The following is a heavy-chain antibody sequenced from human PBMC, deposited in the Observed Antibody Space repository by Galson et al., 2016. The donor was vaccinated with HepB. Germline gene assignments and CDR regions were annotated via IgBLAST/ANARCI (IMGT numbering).Heavy chain of an antibody. CDR1: GDSVASDFHY. Sequence: TLSLTCTVSGDSVASDFHYWSWLRQPPGKGLAWIGYVFHSGRAAYNTSLTSRLTVAVDTSMSQVYLNLTSVTAADTAVYYCARMIIITRGLDQWGQGTQGTVS. CDR2: VFHSGRA. D-gene: IGHD3-16*01. CDR3: ARMIIITRGLDQ. J-gene: IGHJ4*02. V-gene: IGHV4-61*01.